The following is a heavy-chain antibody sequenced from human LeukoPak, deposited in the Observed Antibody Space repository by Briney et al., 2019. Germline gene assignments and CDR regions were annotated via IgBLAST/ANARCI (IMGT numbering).Heavy chain of an antibody. CDR1: GFTFSSYS. J-gene: IGHJ4*02. V-gene: IGHV3-48*01. CDR3: ARDRLHYGEYEKTFDY. D-gene: IGHD4-17*01. Sequence: GRSLRLSCAASGFTFSSYSMNWARQAPGKGLEWVSYISYSSSTIYYADSVKGRFTISRDNGKNSLYLQMNSLRAEDTAVYYCARDRLHYGEYEKTFDYWGQGTLVTVPS. CDR2: ISYSSSTI.